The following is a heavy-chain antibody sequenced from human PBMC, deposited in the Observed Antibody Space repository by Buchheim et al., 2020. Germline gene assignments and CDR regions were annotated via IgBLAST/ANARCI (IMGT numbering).Heavy chain of an antibody. Sequence: EVQLWESGGGLAQPGGSLRLSCTASGFTFRKYAMSWVRQAPGKGLEWVSAISVGGGSTYYADSVKGRFTISRDNSQKNLFLQMSSLRVDDTAVYYCAKAVEYGGNSYYYYGMDVWGQGTT. J-gene: IGHJ6*02. CDR1: GFTFRKYA. V-gene: IGHV3-23*01. CDR2: ISVGGGST. CDR3: AKAVEYGGNSYYYYGMDV. D-gene: IGHD4-23*01.